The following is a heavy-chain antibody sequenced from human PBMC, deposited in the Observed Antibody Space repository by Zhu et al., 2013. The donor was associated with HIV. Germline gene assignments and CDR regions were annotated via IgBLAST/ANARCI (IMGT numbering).Heavy chain of an antibody. V-gene: IGHV1-69*01. CDR1: GGTFSSYA. Sequence: QVQLVQSGAEVKKPGSSVKVSCKASGGTFSSYAISWVRQAPGQGLEWMGGIIPIFGTANYAQKFQGRVTITADESTSTAYMELSSLRSEDTAVYYCARDQGITMTGTVPLDYYYYGMDVWGQGTTVTVSS. CDR3: ARDQGITMTGTVPLDYYYYGMDV. D-gene: IGHD3-22*01. J-gene: IGHJ6*02. CDR2: IIPIFGTA.